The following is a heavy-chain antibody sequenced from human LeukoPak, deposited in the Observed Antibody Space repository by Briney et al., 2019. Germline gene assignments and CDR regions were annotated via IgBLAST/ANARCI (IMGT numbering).Heavy chain of an antibody. CDR1: GGSIAIRNYY. D-gene: IGHD1-26*01. CDR2: VYSSGSV. J-gene: IGHJ4*02. V-gene: IGHV4-39*07. CDR3: ARDGRFPPEVLPRYFDY. Sequence: SETLSLTCAVSGGSIAIRNYYWAWIRQSPGRGLEWLGSVYSSGSVYYNPSLKSRVTILVDTSKNQFSLKLSSVTAADTAVYYCARDGRFPPEVLPRYFDYWGQGTLVAVSS.